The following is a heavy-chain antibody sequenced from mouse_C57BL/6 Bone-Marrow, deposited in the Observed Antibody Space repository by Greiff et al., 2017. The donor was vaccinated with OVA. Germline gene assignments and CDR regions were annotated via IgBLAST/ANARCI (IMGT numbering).Heavy chain of an antibody. CDR3: ARHEGNDYDRFAY. V-gene: IGHV5-6*01. Sequence: EVMLVESGGDLVKPGGSLKLSCAASGFTFSSYGMSWVRQTPDKRLEWVATISSGGSYTYYPDSVKGRFTIYRDNAKNTLYLQMSSLKSEDTAMYYCARHEGNDYDRFAYWGQGTLVTVSA. CDR1: GFTFSSYG. D-gene: IGHD2-4*01. CDR2: ISSGGSYT. J-gene: IGHJ3*01.